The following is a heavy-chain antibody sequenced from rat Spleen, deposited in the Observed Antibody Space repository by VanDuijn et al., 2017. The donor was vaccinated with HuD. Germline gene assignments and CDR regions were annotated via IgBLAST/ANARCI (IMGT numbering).Heavy chain of an antibody. J-gene: IGHJ2*01. Sequence: EVQLVESGGGLVQPGWSLKLSCAASGFSFSDYYMAWVRQAPRKGLEWVATISYDDSSTYYRDSVKGRFTISRDNAKSTLYLQMNSLRSEDTATYYCARLKEPFDYWGQGVMVTVSS. CDR2: ISYDDSST. V-gene: IGHV5-22*01. CDR3: ARLKEPFDY. CDR1: GFSFSDYY.